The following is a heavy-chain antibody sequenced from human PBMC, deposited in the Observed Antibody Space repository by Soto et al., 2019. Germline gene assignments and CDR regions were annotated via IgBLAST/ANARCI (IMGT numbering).Heavy chain of an antibody. J-gene: IGHJ4*02. CDR1: GYTFPRHG. CDR2: ISAYNDNT. D-gene: IGHD2-8*02. Sequence: ASVKVSCKASGYTFPRHGISWVRQAPGQGLEWMGWISAYNDNTNYAPNLQGRVTMTTDTSTSTTYMELRSLRSDDTAVYYCARDRERDCTGGTCYSDYWALGTLVTVSS. V-gene: IGHV1-18*01. CDR3: ARDRERDCTGGTCYSDY.